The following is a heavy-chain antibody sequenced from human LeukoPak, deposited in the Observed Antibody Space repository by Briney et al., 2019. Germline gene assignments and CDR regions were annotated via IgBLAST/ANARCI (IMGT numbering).Heavy chain of an antibody. J-gene: IGHJ4*02. D-gene: IGHD5-24*01. Sequence: SETLSLTCTVSGGSISSSSYYWGWIRQPPGKGLEWIGSIYYSGSIYYNPSLKSRVTISVDTSKNQFSLKLSSVTAADTAVYYCARGCRDGYNLFYFDYWGQGTLVTVSS. CDR1: GGSISSSSYY. CDR3: ARGCRDGYNLFYFDY. V-gene: IGHV4-39*07. CDR2: IYYSGSI.